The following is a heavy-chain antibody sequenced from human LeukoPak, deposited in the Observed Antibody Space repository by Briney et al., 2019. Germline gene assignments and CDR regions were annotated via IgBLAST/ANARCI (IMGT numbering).Heavy chain of an antibody. CDR3: ARQAAAGTAWWFDP. V-gene: IGHV4-34*01. D-gene: IGHD6-13*01. Sequence: SETLSLTCAVYGGSLSGYYWSWIRQPPGKGLEWIGEINHSGSTNYNPSLKSRVTISVDTSKNQFSLKLSSVTAADATVYYCARQAAAGTAWWFDPWGQGTLVTVSS. CDR2: INHSGST. J-gene: IGHJ5*02. CDR1: GGSLSGYY.